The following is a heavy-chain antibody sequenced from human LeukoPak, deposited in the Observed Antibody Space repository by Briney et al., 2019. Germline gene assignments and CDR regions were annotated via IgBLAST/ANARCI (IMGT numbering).Heavy chain of an antibody. CDR3: ARDTNNGLDV. Sequence: PGGSLRLSCAASGFTFSDYYINWIRQAPEKGLEWVSHISSSGRLMQYADSVKGRFTITRDNAQNFMSLQMNSLKPEDTAVYYCARDTNNGLDVWGRGTTVTVSS. CDR1: GFTFSDYY. J-gene: IGHJ6*02. D-gene: IGHD1-20*01. V-gene: IGHV3-11*01. CDR2: ISSSGRLM.